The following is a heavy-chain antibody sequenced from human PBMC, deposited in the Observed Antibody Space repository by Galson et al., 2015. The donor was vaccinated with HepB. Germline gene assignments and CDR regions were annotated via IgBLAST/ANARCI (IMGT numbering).Heavy chain of an antibody. J-gene: IGHJ5*01. V-gene: IGHV2-70*17. Sequence: PALVKPTQTVTLTCTFSGFSLSTRGMCVSWIRQPPGKALEWLARIDWDGDSFYTTSLKARLSISKDTSENRVVLTMTNMDPVDTATYYCARTLLFCSGENCYTGPAWFDSWGQGTLVTVSS. CDR3: ARTLLFCSGENCYTGPAWFDS. CDR1: GFSLSTRGMC. D-gene: IGHD2-15*01. CDR2: IDWDGDS.